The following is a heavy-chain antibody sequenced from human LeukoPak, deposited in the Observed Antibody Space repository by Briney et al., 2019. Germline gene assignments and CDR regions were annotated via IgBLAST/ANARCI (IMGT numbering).Heavy chain of an antibody. J-gene: IGHJ5*02. CDR1: GFTFVDYA. Sequence: GGSLRLSCTASGFTFVDYAMSWFRQAPGKGLEWVGFIRSKAYGGTTDYAASVKGRFTISRDNAKNSLYLQMNSLRAEDTAVYYCARGGRYQPCDPWGQGTLVTVSS. CDR2: IRSKAYGGTT. CDR3: ARGGRYQPCDP. V-gene: IGHV3-49*03. D-gene: IGHD2-2*01.